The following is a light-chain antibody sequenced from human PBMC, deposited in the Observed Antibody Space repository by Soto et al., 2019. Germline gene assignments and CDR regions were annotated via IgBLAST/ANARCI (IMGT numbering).Light chain of an antibody. Sequence: IVLTQSPGTLSLSPGERATLSCRASQSVSSSYLAWYRQNPGQAPSLLIYGASRRATGIPDRFSGSGYGTDFTLTISRLGPEDFAGYYCQQYDSSPWTFGQGTKVEVK. V-gene: IGKV3-20*01. CDR3: QQYDSSPWT. J-gene: IGKJ1*01. CDR1: QSVSSSY. CDR2: GAS.